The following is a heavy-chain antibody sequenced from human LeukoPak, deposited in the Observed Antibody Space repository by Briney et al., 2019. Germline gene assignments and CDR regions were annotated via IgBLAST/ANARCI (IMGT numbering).Heavy chain of an antibody. J-gene: IGHJ4*02. D-gene: IGHD2-21*02. CDR1: GGSISSGGYS. CDR2: IYHSGST. CDR3: AGGVVTAIVDYFDY. V-gene: IGHV4-30-2*01. Sequence: SETLSLTCDVSGGSISSGGYSWSWIRQPPGKGLEWIGYIYHSGSTYHNPSLKSRVTISVDRSKNQLSLKLRSVTAADTAVYYCAGGVVTAIVDYFDYWGQGTLVTVSS.